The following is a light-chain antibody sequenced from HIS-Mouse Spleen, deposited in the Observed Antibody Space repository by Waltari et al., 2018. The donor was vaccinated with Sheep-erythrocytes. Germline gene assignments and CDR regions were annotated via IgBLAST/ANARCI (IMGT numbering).Light chain of an antibody. V-gene: IGKV3-11*01. CDR1: QSVSSY. Sequence: EIVLTQSPATRSLSPGERATLSCRASQSVSSYLAWYQQKPGQAPRLLIYDAANRATGIPARFSGSGSGTDFTLTLSSLEPEDFAVYYCQQRSNWYTFGQGTKLEI. CDR3: QQRSNWYT. J-gene: IGKJ2*01. CDR2: DAA.